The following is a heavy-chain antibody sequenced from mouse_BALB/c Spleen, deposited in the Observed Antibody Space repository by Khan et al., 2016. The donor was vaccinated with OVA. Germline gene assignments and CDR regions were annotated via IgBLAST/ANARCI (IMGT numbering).Heavy chain of an antibody. D-gene: IGHD6-2*01. CDR1: GFNIKDYY. J-gene: IGHJ2*01. V-gene: IGHV14-1*02. Sequence: VQLQQPGSELVRPGALVKLSCKASGFNIKDYYMHWVKQRPEQGLEWIGWIDPENGPTIYDPKFQGKASITADTYSHTAYLPHTSLTSEDTAVYYCPRSLRLYFDYWDQGTTLTVSS. CDR3: PRSLRLYFDY. CDR2: IDPENGPT.